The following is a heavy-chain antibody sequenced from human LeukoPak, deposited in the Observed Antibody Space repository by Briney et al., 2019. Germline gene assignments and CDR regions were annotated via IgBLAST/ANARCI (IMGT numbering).Heavy chain of an antibody. CDR2: ISSSSSYI. CDR3: GRSGWFGELGFDY. V-gene: IGHV3-21*01. Sequence: GGSLRLSCAASGFTFRTYGMNWVRQAPGKGLEWVSSISSSSSYIYHADSVKGRFTFSRDNAKNSLYLQMNSLRAEDTAVYYCGRSGWFGELGFDYWGQGTLVTVSS. CDR1: GFTFRTYG. J-gene: IGHJ4*02. D-gene: IGHD3-10*01.